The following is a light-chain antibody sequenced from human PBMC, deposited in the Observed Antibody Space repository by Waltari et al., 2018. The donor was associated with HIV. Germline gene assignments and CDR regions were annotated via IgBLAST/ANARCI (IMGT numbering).Light chain of an antibody. V-gene: IGKV3-20*01. Sequence: IVLTQSPGTLSVSPGERATLSCRARQTVNDAYLAWYQQSPGQSPILLIYGSSSRATGFPTRFSGSGSGTDFTLTISGLEPEDFAVYYCQQYGASPFTFGPGTKVEVK. J-gene: IGKJ3*01. CDR2: GSS. CDR3: QQYGASPFT. CDR1: QTVNDAY.